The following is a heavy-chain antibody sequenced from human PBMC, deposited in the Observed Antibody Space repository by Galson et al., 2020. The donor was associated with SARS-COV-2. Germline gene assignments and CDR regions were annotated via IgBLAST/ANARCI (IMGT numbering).Heavy chain of an antibody. CDR3: ANEKYYDFWSGPSPYGMDV. CDR2: INAGNGNT. D-gene: IGHD3-3*01. Sequence: ASVKVSCKSSGYNFTNYTMHWVRQAPGQRLEWMGWINAGNGNTKYSQKFQGRLTITRDPSASTAYMDLSSLRSEDTAVYYCANEKYYDFWSGPSPYGMDVWGQGTTVTVSS. CDR1: GYNFTNYT. J-gene: IGHJ6*02. V-gene: IGHV1-3*01.